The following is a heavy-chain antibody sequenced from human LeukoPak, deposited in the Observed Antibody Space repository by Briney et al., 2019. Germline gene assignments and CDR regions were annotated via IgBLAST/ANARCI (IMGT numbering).Heavy chain of an antibody. CDR3: TRGEAVVRGVMRGWFDP. CDR2: MNPNSGDT. D-gene: IGHD3-10*01. J-gene: IGHJ5*02. Sequence: ASVKVSCKASGYTFTGYYIHWVRQAPGQGPEWMGWMNPNSGDTSYAQKFQGRVTMTRDTSISTAYVELTGVTSDDTAVYYCTRGEAVVRGVMRGWFDPWGQGTLVTVSS. CDR1: GYTFTGYY. V-gene: IGHV1-2*02.